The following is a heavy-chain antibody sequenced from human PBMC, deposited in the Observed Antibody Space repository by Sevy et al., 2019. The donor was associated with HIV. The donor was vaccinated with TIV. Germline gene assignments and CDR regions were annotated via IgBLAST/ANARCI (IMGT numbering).Heavy chain of an antibody. CDR1: GFTFGSYA. Sequence: GGSLRLSCTASGFTFGSYAMSWVRQAPGKGLEWVSAISGTGGSTYYADSVKGRFTISRDNSRNTLYLQMNSLRAEDTAVYYCARSRYDYVWGSYPAGYWGQGTLVTVSS. CDR2: ISGTGGST. V-gene: IGHV3-23*01. CDR3: ARSRYDYVWGSYPAGY. J-gene: IGHJ4*02. D-gene: IGHD3-16*02.